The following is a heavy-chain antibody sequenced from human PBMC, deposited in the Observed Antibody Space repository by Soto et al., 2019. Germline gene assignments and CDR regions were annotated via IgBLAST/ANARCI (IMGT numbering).Heavy chain of an antibody. CDR1: GCTFSSYA. V-gene: IGHV1-69*13. CDR3: ARGVITMIVEGYYYYGMDV. J-gene: IGHJ6*02. D-gene: IGHD3-22*01. CDR2: IIPIFGTA. Sequence: SVKVSCKASGCTFSSYAISWVRQAPGQGLEWMGGIIPIFGTANYAQKFQGRVTITADESTSTAYMELSSLRSEDTAVYYCARGVITMIVEGYYYYGMDVWGQGTTVTVSS.